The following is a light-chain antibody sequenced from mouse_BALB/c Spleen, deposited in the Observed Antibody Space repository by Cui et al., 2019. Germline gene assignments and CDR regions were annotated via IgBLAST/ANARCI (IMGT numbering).Light chain of an antibody. CDR1: QNINVW. Sequence: DIQMNQSPSSLSASLGDTTTITCHASQNINVWLSWYQQKPGNSPKLLIYKASNLHTGVPSRFSGSGSGTGFTLTISSLQPEDIATYYCQQGQSYPYTFGGGTKLEIK. V-gene: IGKV10-94*01. CDR3: QQGQSYPYT. J-gene: IGKJ2*01. CDR2: KAS.